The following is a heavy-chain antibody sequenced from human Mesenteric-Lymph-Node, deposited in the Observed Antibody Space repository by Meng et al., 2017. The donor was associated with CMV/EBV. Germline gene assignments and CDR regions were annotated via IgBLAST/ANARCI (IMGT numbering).Heavy chain of an antibody. CDR2: IAASGITT. CDR1: GFTFSSYA. D-gene: IGHD4-11*01. CDR3: AISDYS. J-gene: IGHJ4*02. V-gene: IGHV3-23*01. Sequence: GGSLRLSCAASGFTFSSYAMSWVRQAPEKGLEWVSGIAASGITTYYADSVKGRFTISRDNSKNTLYLQMNSLRAEDTAVYYCAISDYSWGQGTLVTVSS.